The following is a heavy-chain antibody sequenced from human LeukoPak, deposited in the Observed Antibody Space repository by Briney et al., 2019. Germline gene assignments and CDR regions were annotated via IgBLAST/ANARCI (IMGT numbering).Heavy chain of an antibody. CDR3: ARDTYYYDSSGYYYQGNWFDP. J-gene: IGHJ5*02. D-gene: IGHD3-22*01. Sequence: GASVKVSCKASGYTFTSYAMHWVRQAPGQRLEWMGWINAGNGNPKYSQKFQGRVTITRDTSASTAYKELSSLRSEDTAVYYCARDTYYYDSSGYYYQGNWFDPWGQGTLVTVSS. CDR1: GYTFTSYA. CDR2: INAGNGNP. V-gene: IGHV1-3*01.